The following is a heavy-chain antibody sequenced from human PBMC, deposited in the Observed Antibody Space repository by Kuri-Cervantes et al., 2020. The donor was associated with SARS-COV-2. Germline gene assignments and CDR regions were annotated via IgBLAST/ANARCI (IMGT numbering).Heavy chain of an antibody. CDR1: GATISSSSYS. J-gene: IGHJ3*01. CDR3: ARVSDFDHHGFDV. D-gene: IGHD3-9*01. Sequence: SETLSLTCTVSGATISSSSYSWSWVRQPPGEGLEWIGFIYPGGSTSYNPSLQSRVTISMDGSENQFSLRLTSVTAADTAVYYCARVSDFDHHGFDVWGQGTLVTVSS. V-gene: IGHV4-30-2*01. CDR2: IYPGGST.